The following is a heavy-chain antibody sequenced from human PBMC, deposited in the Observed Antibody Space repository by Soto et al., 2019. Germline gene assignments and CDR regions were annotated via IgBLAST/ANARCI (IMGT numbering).Heavy chain of an antibody. CDR3: AKDGRHCSGGSCPQGH. J-gene: IGHJ4*02. Sequence: ASVKVSCKTSGYTCTGHHIHWVRQAPGQGLEWMGWINPISGGTKYREKFQGRVSITRDKSSSTAYMELSSLTSDDSAVYYCAKDGRHCSGGSCPQGHWGQGTLVTVSS. CDR1: GYTCTGHH. CDR2: INPISGGT. V-gene: IGHV1-2*02. D-gene: IGHD2-15*01.